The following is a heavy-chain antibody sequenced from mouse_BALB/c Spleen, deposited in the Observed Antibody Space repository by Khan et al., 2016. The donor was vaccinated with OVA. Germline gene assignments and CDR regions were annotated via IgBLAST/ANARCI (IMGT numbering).Heavy chain of an antibody. Sequence: VQLKESGAELGRPGSSVKLSCKTSGSTFTSYGIKWVKQRPRQGLEWIGYIYPGNGYTEYNERFQGKAILTSDTSSSTAYMQLRSLTSEDSAMYFCTTAYYRYYFDYWGQGTILTVAS. D-gene: IGHD2-14*01. V-gene: IGHV1S134*01. J-gene: IGHJ2*01. CDR2: IYPGNGYT. CDR1: GSTFTSYG. CDR3: TTAYYRYYFDY.